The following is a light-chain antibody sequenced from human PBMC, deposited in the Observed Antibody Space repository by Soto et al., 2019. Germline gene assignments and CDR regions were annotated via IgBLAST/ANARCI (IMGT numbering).Light chain of an antibody. Sequence: DYQVTQSPSTLSASVGDRVTITCRASQNIYTWLAWYQQKPGIAPKLLIHKASTLESEVPSRFSGSGFGTEFTLTISGLQPEDSATYYCQQYERYSTFGQGTKVDIK. CDR2: KAS. J-gene: IGKJ1*01. V-gene: IGKV1-5*03. CDR3: QQYERYST. CDR1: QNIYTW.